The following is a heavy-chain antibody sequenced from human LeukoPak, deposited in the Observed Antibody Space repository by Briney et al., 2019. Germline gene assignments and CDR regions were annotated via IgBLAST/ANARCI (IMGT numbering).Heavy chain of an antibody. Sequence: SETQSLTCAVSGYSISSGYYWGWIRQPPGRGLEWIGSIYHSGSTYYNPSLKSRVTISVDTSKNQFSLKLSSVTAADTAVYYCARVGGYSYGSGAFDIWGQGTMVTVSS. CDR1: GYSISSGYY. J-gene: IGHJ3*02. V-gene: IGHV4-38-2*01. CDR2: IYHSGST. D-gene: IGHD5-18*01. CDR3: ARVGGYSYGSGAFDI.